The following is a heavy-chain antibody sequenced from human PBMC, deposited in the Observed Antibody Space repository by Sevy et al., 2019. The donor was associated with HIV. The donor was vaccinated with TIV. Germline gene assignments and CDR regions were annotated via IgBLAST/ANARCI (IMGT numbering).Heavy chain of an antibody. Sequence: GGSLRLSCAISGFTVNDKYIIWVRQAPGKGLEWVSVIFRSGSTYYADSAKGGFTISRDNSKNTVDLQMNSVGAEDTAVYYCVSLFLSYRSGWSYFDYWGQGTLVTVSS. CDR3: VSLFLSYRSGWSYFDY. CDR1: GFTVNDKY. CDR2: IFRSGST. V-gene: IGHV3-66*02. J-gene: IGHJ4*02. D-gene: IGHD6-19*01.